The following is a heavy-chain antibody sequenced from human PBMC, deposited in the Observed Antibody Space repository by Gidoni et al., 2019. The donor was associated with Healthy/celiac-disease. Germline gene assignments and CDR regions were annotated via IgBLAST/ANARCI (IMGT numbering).Heavy chain of an antibody. Sequence: QVQLVESGGGVVQPGRSMRLSCADSGFTFSSYAMHWVRTAPGKGLEWVAVISYDGSNKYYADSVKGRFTISRDNSKNTLYLQMNSLRAEDTAVYYCASDYGDYEYWGQGTLVTVSS. CDR3: ASDYGDYEY. D-gene: IGHD4-17*01. J-gene: IGHJ4*02. CDR1: GFTFSSYA. V-gene: IGHV3-30-3*01. CDR2: ISYDGSNK.